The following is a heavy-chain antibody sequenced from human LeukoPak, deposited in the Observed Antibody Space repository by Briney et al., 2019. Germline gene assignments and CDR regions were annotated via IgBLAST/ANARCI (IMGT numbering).Heavy chain of an antibody. Sequence: GGSLRLSCAASDFSFITYAMSWVRQAPGKGLEWVSTISGGGDATYYADFVKGRFTISRDNAKNTLYLQMNSLRAEDTAVYYCARESYCSGGSCYSGRAFDIWGQGTMVTVSS. CDR2: ISGGGDAT. CDR1: DFSFITYA. D-gene: IGHD2-15*01. J-gene: IGHJ3*02. CDR3: ARESYCSGGSCYSGRAFDI. V-gene: IGHV3-23*01.